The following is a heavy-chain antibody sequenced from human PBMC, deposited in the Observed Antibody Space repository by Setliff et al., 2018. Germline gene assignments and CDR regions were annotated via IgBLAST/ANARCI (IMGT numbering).Heavy chain of an antibody. Sequence: ASVKVSCKASGYTFTGYYIHWVRQAPGQGLEWMGWINPNSGGTNCAQKFQGWVTMTRDTSISTAYMELSSLRSEDTAVYYCARGGGQIHYDFWSGYFSDPQPNYYYYYMDVWGKGTTVTVSS. CDR2: INPNSGGT. CDR1: GYTFTGYY. D-gene: IGHD3-3*01. V-gene: IGHV1-2*04. J-gene: IGHJ6*03. CDR3: ARGGGQIHYDFWSGYFSDPQPNYYYYYMDV.